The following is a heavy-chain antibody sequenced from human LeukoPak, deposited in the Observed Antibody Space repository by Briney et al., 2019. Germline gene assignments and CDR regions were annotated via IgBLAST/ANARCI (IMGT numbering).Heavy chain of an antibody. D-gene: IGHD2-15*01. V-gene: IGHV3-9*01. CDR3: ARDDFGYRISVNWFDP. CDR2: ISWNSGSI. CDR1: GFTFDDYA. J-gene: IGHJ5*02. Sequence: PGGSLRLSCAASGFTFDDYAMHWVRQAPGKGLEWVSGISWNSGSIGYADSVKGRFTISRDNPKNSLYLQMNSLRGEDTAIYYCARDDFGYRISVNWFDPWGQGTLVTVSS.